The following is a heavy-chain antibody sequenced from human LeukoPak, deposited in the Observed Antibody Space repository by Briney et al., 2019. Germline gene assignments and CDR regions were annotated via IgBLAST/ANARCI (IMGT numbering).Heavy chain of an antibody. CDR3: ATILGYESWFDY. D-gene: IGHD5-12*01. CDR2: FDPEDGET. V-gene: IGHV1-24*01. Sequence: ASVKVSCKVSGYTLTELSMHWVRQAPGKGLEWMGGFDPEDGETIYAQKFQGRVTMTEDTSTDTAYMELSSLRSEDTAVYYCATILGYESWFDYWGQGTLVTVSS. J-gene: IGHJ4*02. CDR1: GYTLTELS.